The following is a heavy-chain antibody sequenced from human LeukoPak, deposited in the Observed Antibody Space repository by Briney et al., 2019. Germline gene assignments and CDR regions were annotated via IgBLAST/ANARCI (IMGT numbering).Heavy chain of an antibody. CDR3: ASLCSGGSCYSADY. J-gene: IGHJ4*02. V-gene: IGHV1-46*01. Sequence: ASVKVSCKASGYTFTSYYMHWVRQAPGQGLEWMGIINPSGGSTNYAQKFQGRVTMTRDTSISTAYMELSRLRSDDTAVYYCASLCSGGSCYSADYWGQGTLVTVSS. CDR1: GYTFTSYY. D-gene: IGHD2-15*01. CDR2: INPSGGST.